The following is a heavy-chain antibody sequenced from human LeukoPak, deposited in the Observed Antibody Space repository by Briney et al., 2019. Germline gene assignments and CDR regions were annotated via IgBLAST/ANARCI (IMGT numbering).Heavy chain of an antibody. CDR2: IRSRSSTI. V-gene: IGHV3-48*04. J-gene: IGHJ4*02. D-gene: IGHD6-19*01. Sequence: GGSLRLSCVASGFSLSTYSMNWVRQAPGKGLEWISYIRSRSSTIYYADSVKGRFTVSRDNARNSLSLQMNSLRADDTAVYYCARDHIITVAAFDSWGQGTLVSVSS. CDR3: ARDHIITVAAFDS. CDR1: GFSLSTYS.